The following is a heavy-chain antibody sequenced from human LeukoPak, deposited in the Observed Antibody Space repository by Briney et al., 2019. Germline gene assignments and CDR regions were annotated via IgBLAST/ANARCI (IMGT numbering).Heavy chain of an antibody. CDR3: ASLTMTKYCSGGSCYSFYFDY. D-gene: IGHD2-15*01. CDR2: IYVSGST. J-gene: IGHJ4*02. Sequence: SKTLSLTCTVPGSIGSGSYYWSWIRQPAGKGLEWIGRIYVSGSTNYNPSLKSRVTISVDTSKNQFSLKLSSVTAADTAVYYCASLTMTKYCSGGSCYSFYFDYWGQGTLVTVSS. CDR1: GSIGSGSYY. V-gene: IGHV4-61*02.